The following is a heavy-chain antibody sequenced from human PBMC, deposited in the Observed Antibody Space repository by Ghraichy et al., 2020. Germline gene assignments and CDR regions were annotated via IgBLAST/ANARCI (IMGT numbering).Heavy chain of an antibody. CDR2: IYYSGST. CDR1: GGSISSSSYY. J-gene: IGHJ3*02. V-gene: IGHV4-39*01. CDR3: ATGDHGNDAFDI. Sequence: SCTVSGGSISSSSYYWGWIRQPPGKGLEWIGSIYYSGSTYYNPSLKSRVTISVDTSKNQFSLKLSSVTAADTAVYYCATGDHGNDAFDIWGQGTMVTVSS.